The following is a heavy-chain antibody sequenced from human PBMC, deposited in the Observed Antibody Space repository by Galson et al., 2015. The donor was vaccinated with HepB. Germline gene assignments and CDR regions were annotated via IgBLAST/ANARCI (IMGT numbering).Heavy chain of an antibody. CDR2: VSSHGGST. Sequence: SLRLSCAASGFSFSNYALFWVRQAPGKGLEFVSAVSSHGGSTYYLDSVKDRINVSRDNSKNTVYLQMGSLSADDTAVYYCARGTTMSRKVLISDALDMWGQGTRVTVSS. D-gene: IGHD3-22*01. V-gene: IGHV3-64*02. CDR3: ARGTTMSRKVLISDALDM. CDR1: GFSFSNYA. J-gene: IGHJ3*02.